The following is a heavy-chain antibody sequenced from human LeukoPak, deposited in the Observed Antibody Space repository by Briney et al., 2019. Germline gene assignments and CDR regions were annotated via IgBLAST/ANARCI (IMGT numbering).Heavy chain of an antibody. Sequence: GESLKISCKGFGYSFTNYWIGWVRQMPGKGLEWMGIIYPVDSDTRYSPSFRVQVTISADKSISTAYLQWSSLKTSDTAIYYCTRLGTNLRYSYGRGPFDYWGQGTLVTVSS. V-gene: IGHV5-51*01. CDR3: TRLGTNLRYSYGRGPFDY. J-gene: IGHJ4*02. CDR2: IYPVDSDT. CDR1: GYSFTNYW. D-gene: IGHD3-16*02.